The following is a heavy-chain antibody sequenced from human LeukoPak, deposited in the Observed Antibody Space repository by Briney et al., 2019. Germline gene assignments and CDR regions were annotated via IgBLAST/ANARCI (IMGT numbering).Heavy chain of an antibody. D-gene: IGHD3-10*01. CDR1: GFSFSDNW. CDR3: ARGYASESFHNGPGY. J-gene: IGHJ4*02. Sequence: GGSLRLSCAASGFSFSDNWIHWVRQAPGKGLLWVSRINTVGNHRTYADSVKGRFTISRDNTQDAAYLEMSGLRIEDTAVYYCARGYASESFHNGPGYWGQGTLVTLSS. CDR2: INTVGNHR. V-gene: IGHV3-74*03.